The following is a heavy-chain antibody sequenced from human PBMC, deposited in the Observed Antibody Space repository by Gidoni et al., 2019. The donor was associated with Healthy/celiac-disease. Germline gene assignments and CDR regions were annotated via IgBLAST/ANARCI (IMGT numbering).Heavy chain of an antibody. CDR1: VGSVSSGRYY. V-gene: IGHV4-61*01. J-gene: IGHJ3*02. CDR3: ARDSASYGDYEDAFDI. Sequence: VQLQESGPGLVKPSETLSLTCTVSVGSVSSGRYYWSWLRQPPGKGLEWIGYIYYSGSSTYNPSLKSRVTISVDTSKNQFSLKLSSVTAADTAVYYCARDSASYGDYEDAFDIWGQGTMVTVSS. D-gene: IGHD4-17*01. CDR2: IYYSGSS.